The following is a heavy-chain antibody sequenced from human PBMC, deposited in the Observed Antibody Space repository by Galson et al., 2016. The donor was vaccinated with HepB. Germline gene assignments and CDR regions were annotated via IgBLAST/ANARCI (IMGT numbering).Heavy chain of an antibody. D-gene: IGHD5-24*01. Sequence: SLRLSCAASGFTGFTFSSYLMHWVRQAPGKGLVWVSRISLDGSVTIYGDSVKGRFSTSRDNAKNTLFLQMNSLRAEDTAVYYCGASRDGYIDYWGQGALVTISS. CDR1: GFTGFTFSSYL. CDR2: ISLDGSVT. V-gene: IGHV3-74*01. CDR3: GASRDGYIDY. J-gene: IGHJ4*01.